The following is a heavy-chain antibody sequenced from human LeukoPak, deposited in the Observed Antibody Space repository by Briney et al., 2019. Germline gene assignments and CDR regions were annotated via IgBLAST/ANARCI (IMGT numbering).Heavy chain of an antibody. CDR2: INHSGST. CDR1: GGSFSGYY. CDR3: ARAPRFCSGGSCYSLFVAFDI. Sequence: SETLSLTCAVYGGSFSGYYWSWIRQPPGKGLEWIGEINHSGSTNYNPSLKSRVTISVDTSKNQSSLKLSSVTAADTAVYYCARAPRFCSGGSCYSLFVAFDIWGQGTPVTVSS. D-gene: IGHD2-15*01. V-gene: IGHV4-34*01. J-gene: IGHJ4*02.